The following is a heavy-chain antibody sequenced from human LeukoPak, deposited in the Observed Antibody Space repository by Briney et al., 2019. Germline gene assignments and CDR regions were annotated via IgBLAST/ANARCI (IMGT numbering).Heavy chain of an antibody. D-gene: IGHD6-13*01. Sequence: PSETLSLTCAVYGGSFSGYYWSWIRQPPGKGLEWIGEINHSGSTNYNPSLKSRVTISVDTSKNQFSLKLSSVTAADTAVYYCARVSSWGIAQVWGQGTLVTVSS. CDR2: INHSGST. CDR1: GGSFSGYY. J-gene: IGHJ4*02. V-gene: IGHV4-34*01. CDR3: ARVSSWGIAQV.